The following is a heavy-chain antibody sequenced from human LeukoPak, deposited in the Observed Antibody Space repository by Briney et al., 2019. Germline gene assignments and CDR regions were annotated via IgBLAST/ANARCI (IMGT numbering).Heavy chain of an antibody. CDR3: ATEPSRSYSFDHLDF. V-gene: IGHV1-69*04. CDR1: GGTFNNYA. J-gene: IGHJ4*02. CDR2: VVPMFGIR. D-gene: IGHD5-12*01. Sequence: PVKVSCKTSGGTFNNYAISWVRQAPGQGLEWMGRVVPMFGIRNYPQTFRGRVNITADKATNTVYMELRSLRAEDTAIYYCATEPSRSYSFDHLDFWGLGTPVTVSS.